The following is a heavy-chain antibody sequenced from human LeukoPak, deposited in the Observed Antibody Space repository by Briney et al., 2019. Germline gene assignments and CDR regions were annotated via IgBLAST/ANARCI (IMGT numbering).Heavy chain of an antibody. CDR2: ISASGSNT. Sequence: PGGSLRLSCAASGFIFSNYAMSWVRQAPGKGLEWVSVISASGSNTYYADSVKGRFTISRDISYNTLDLQMNSLTAEDTAVYYCVKDLFQQYTFWSGQTSFDYWGQGTLVTVSS. J-gene: IGHJ4*02. CDR3: VKDLFQQYTFWSGQTSFDY. D-gene: IGHD3-3*01. V-gene: IGHV3-23*01. CDR1: GFIFSNYA.